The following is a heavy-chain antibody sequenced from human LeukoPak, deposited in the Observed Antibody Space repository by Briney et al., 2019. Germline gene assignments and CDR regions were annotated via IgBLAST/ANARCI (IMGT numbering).Heavy chain of an antibody. V-gene: IGHV3-23*01. Sequence: GGSLRLSCAASRFSFSTYAMSWVRQAPGKGLEWVSAISGNSGTTYYADSVKGRFTISRDNSKNTLYLQMNSLRAEDTAVYYCAKARASIAARRLDYWGQGTLVTVSS. CDR3: AKARASIAARRLDY. CDR1: RFSFSTYA. D-gene: IGHD6-6*01. CDR2: ISGNSGTT. J-gene: IGHJ4*02.